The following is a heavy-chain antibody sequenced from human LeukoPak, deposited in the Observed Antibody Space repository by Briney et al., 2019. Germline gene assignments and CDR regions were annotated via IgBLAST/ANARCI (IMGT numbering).Heavy chain of an antibody. CDR3: ARHPSATVWFDP. CDR2: IYHSGGT. J-gene: IGHJ5*02. D-gene: IGHD1-26*01. V-gene: IGHV4-38-2*01. Sequence: SETLSLTCAVSGYSISSGYYWGWIRQPPGKGLEWIGSIYHSGGTYYNPSLKSRVTISVDTSKNQFSLKLSSVTAADTAVYYCARHPSATVWFDPWGQGTLVTVSS. CDR1: GYSISSGYY.